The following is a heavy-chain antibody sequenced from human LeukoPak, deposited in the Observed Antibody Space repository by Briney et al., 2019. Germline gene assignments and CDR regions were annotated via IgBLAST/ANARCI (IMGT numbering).Heavy chain of an antibody. CDR3: ARGGTTVTEDFDY. Sequence: GRSLRPSCAASGFTFSDDYMSWIRQAPGKGLEWGSCISGSGLYTNYADSVKGRFTISRDNAKNSLYLQMNSLRAEDTAVYYCARGGTTVTEDFDYWGQGTLVTVSS. V-gene: IGHV3-11*05. J-gene: IGHJ4*02. CDR1: GFTFSDDY. CDR2: ISGSGLYT. D-gene: IGHD4-17*01.